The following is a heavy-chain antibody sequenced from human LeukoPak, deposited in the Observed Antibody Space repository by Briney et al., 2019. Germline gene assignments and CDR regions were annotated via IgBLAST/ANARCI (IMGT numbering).Heavy chain of an antibody. Sequence: ASVKVSCKASGFTFTSSAMQWVRQARGQRLEWIGWIVVGSGNTNYAQKFQERVTITRDMSTSTAYMGLSSLRSEDTAVYYCAASMVPYSSSWYGLDAFDIWGQGTMVTVSS. CDR2: IVVGSGNT. CDR3: AASMVPYSSSWYGLDAFDI. J-gene: IGHJ3*02. V-gene: IGHV1-58*02. D-gene: IGHD6-13*01. CDR1: GFTFTSSA.